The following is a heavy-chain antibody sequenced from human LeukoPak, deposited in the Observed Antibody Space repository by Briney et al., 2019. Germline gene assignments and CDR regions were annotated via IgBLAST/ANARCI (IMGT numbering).Heavy chain of an antibody. D-gene: IGHD2-15*01. V-gene: IGHV1-2*02. CDR2: INPNSGGT. CDR1: GYTFTSYG. CDR3: ARDLPPGVVVVAAD. J-gene: IGHJ4*02. Sequence: ASVKVSCKASGYTFTSYGISWVRQAPGQGREWRGWINPNSGGTNYAQKFQGRVTMTRDTSISTAYMELSRLRSDDTAVYYCARDLPPGVVVVAADWGQGTLVTVSS.